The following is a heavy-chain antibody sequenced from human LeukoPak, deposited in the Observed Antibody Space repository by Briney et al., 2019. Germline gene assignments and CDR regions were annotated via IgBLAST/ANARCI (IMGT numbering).Heavy chain of an antibody. Sequence: GGSLRLSCAASGFTFSSYAMSWVRQAPGTGLEWVSGIGGSGGRAYYADSVKGRFTISRDNSKNTLYLQMNSLRAEDTAIYYCAKEGAYTIFDYWGQGTLVTVSS. D-gene: IGHD2-21*01. V-gene: IGHV3-23*01. J-gene: IGHJ4*02. CDR3: AKEGAYTIFDY. CDR2: IGGSGGRA. CDR1: GFTFSSYA.